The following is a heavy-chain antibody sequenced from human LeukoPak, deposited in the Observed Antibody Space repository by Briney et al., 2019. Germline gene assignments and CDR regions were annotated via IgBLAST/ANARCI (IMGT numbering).Heavy chain of an antibody. CDR2: ISGSGGST. D-gene: IGHD3-9*01. CDR1: GFTFSSYA. Sequence: GGSLRLSCAASGFTFSSYAMSWVRQAPGKGLEWVSAISGSGGSTYYADSVKGRFTISKDNSKNTLYLQMNSLRAEDTAVYYCAKDQTYCDILTGYSSFDYWGQGTLVTVSS. J-gene: IGHJ4*02. CDR3: AKDQTYCDILTGYSSFDY. V-gene: IGHV3-23*01.